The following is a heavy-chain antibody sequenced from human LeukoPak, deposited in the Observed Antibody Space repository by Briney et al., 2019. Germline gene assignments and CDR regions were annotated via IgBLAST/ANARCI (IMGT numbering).Heavy chain of an antibody. CDR3: ARAAIGYCRGGTCNINS. Sequence: PGGSLRLSCAASGSTFSNYGMNWVRQAPGKGLEWVSFISSTSSDIYYADSVKGRFTISRDNTKSSLYLQMNSLRAEDTAVYYCARAAIGYCRGGTCNINSWGQGTLVTVSS. CDR2: ISSTSSDI. D-gene: IGHD2-15*01. CDR1: GSTFSNYG. J-gene: IGHJ4*02. V-gene: IGHV3-21*01.